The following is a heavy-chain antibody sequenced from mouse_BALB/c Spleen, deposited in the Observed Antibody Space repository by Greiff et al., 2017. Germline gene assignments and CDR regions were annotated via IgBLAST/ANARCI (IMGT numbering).Heavy chain of an antibody. CDR3: AITTATFPWFAY. D-gene: IGHD1-2*01. V-gene: IGHV3-2*02. CDR2: ISYSGST. Sequence: EVKLEESGPGLVKPSQSLSLTCTVTGYSITSDYAWNWIRQFPGNKLEWMGYISYSGSTSYNPSLKSRISITRDTSKNQFFLQLNSVTTEDTATYYCAITTATFPWFAYWGQGTLVTVSA. J-gene: IGHJ3*01. CDR1: GYSITSDYA.